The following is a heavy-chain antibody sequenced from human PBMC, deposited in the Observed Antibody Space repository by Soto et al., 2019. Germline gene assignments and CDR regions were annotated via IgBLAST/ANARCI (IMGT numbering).Heavy chain of an antibody. CDR2: ISGSGAST. D-gene: IGHD6-19*01. CDR1: GFSFSSYA. Sequence: GGSLRLSCAASGFSFSSYAMSWVRQAPGKGLEWVSAISGSGASTYYAESVKGRFTISRDNSENTLYLQMNSLRAEDTAVYYCAKEQWLGRNFYGMDVWGQGTTVTVSS. J-gene: IGHJ6*02. CDR3: AKEQWLGRNFYGMDV. V-gene: IGHV3-23*01.